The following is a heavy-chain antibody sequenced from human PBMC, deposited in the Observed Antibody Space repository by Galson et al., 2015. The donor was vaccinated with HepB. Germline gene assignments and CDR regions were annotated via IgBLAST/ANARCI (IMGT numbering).Heavy chain of an antibody. CDR1: GGTFSSYA. D-gene: IGHD6-13*01. V-gene: IGHV1-69*10. CDR3: AREGSSWAVFDY. Sequence: SVKVSCKASGGTFSSYAISWVRQAPGQGLEWMGGIIPILGIANYAQKFQGRVTITADKSTRTAYMELSSLRSEDTAVYYCAREGSSWAVFDYWGQGTLVTVSS. J-gene: IGHJ4*02. CDR2: IIPILGIA.